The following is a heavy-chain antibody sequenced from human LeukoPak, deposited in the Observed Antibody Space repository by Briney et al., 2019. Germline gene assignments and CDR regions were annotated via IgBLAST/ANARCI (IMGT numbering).Heavy chain of an antibody. V-gene: IGHV1-2*02. J-gene: IGHJ4*02. Sequence: ASVKVSCKASGYTFTGYYIHWVRQAPGQGLEWMGWINPNSGGTNYAQKLQGRVTMTTDTSTSTAYMELRSLRSDDTAVYYCARDLSYYGDPMVLDFDYWGQGTLVTVSS. CDR2: INPNSGGT. D-gene: IGHD4-17*01. CDR1: GYTFTGYY. CDR3: ARDLSYYGDPMVLDFDY.